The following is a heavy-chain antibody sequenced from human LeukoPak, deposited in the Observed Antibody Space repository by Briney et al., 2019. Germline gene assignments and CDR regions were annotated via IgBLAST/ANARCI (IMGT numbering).Heavy chain of an antibody. J-gene: IGHJ4*02. CDR1: GYTFTSYG. Sequence: SVKVSCKASGYTFTSYGISWVRQAPGQGLEWMGRIIPILGTANYAQKFQGRVTIAADKSTSTAYMELSSLRSEDTAVYYCARVPVPWYFDYWGQGTLVTVSS. CDR3: ARVPVPWYFDY. CDR2: IIPILGTA. V-gene: IGHV1-69*04.